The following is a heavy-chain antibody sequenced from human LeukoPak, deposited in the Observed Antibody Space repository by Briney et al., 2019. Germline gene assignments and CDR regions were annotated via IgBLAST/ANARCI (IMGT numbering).Heavy chain of an antibody. CDR2: IYPGDSET. D-gene: IGHD3-10*01. CDR1: GYSFTSYW. CDR3: ARASTGSYFFEYFQY. J-gene: IGHJ1*01. V-gene: IGHV5-51*01. Sequence: GESLKISCKGSGYSFTSYWIGWVRQMPGKGLEWMGIIYPGDSETRYSPSFRGQVTISADKSISIAYLQWSSLKASDTAMYYCARASTGSYFFEYFQYWGQGTLVTVSP.